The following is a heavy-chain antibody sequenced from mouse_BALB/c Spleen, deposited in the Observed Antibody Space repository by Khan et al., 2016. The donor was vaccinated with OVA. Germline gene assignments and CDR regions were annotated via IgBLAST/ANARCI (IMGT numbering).Heavy chain of an antibody. D-gene: IGHD2-2*01. CDR1: GFTFSSYG. V-gene: IGHV5-17*02. J-gene: IGHJ3*01. CDR2: ISSGSSTL. CDR3: ARSSSTMFTTGLSY. Sequence: EVQGVESGGGLVQPGGSRKLSCTASGFTFSSYGMYWVRQAPERGLEWVAYISSGSSTLHYADTVKGRFTISRDNPKNTLFLQMTSLRSEDTAMYYCARSSSTMFTTGLSYWGQGTLVTVSA.